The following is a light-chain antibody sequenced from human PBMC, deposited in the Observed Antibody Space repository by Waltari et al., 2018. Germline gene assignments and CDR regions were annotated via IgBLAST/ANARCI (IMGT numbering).Light chain of an antibody. J-gene: IGKJ1*01. Sequence: IELTQSPGTLSLSPGERATLSSRASQGVSRTLAWYQQKPGQAPRLLIYGASTRATGIPERFSGGGSGTDFSLTISRLEPEDFAVYYCQHYVRLPVTFGQGTKVEIK. CDR2: GAS. CDR1: QGVSRT. CDR3: QHYVRLPVT. V-gene: IGKV3-20*01.